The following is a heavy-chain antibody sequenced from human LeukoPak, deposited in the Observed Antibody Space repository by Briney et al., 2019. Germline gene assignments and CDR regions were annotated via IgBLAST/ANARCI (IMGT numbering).Heavy chain of an antibody. CDR1: GFTFSSYS. D-gene: IGHD3-10*01. V-gene: IGHV3-21*01. Sequence: GGSLRLSCAASGFTFSSYSMNWVRQAPGKGLEWVSSISSSSSYIYYADSVKGRFTISRDNAKNSLYLQMNSLRAEDTAVYYCARIVRGGFYYYGMDVWGQGTTVTVSS. J-gene: IGHJ6*02. CDR2: ISSSSSYI. CDR3: ARIVRGGFYYYGMDV.